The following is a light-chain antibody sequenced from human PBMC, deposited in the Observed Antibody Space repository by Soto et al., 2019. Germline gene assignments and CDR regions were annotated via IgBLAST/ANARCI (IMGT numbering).Light chain of an antibody. Sequence: DIQMTQSPSTLSAGVGDRVTITCRASQRISTYLNWYQQKPGKAPTLLIYAASSLQSRVPSRFSGGGSGTDFTLTINTLQPEDFATYFWQQCYSSPRTFGQGTKVEIK. CDR2: AAS. CDR1: QRISTY. V-gene: IGKV1-39*01. CDR3: QQCYSSPRT. J-gene: IGKJ1*01.